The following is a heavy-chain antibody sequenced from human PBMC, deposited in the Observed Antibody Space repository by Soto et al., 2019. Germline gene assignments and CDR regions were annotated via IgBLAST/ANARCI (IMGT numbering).Heavy chain of an antibody. CDR1: VFTFSRFA. J-gene: IGHJ5*02. D-gene: IGHD4-17*01. Sequence: LRXSCAASVFTFSRFAINWVRQPPGKGLEWVSSISDNGVTRNYADSLKGRFTISRDNSKNTLYVEMNSLRAEDTAVYYCAKEGWATTVTTCLDPWGQGTLVTVSS. CDR2: ISDNGVTR. CDR3: AKEGWATTVTTCLDP. V-gene: IGHV3-23*01.